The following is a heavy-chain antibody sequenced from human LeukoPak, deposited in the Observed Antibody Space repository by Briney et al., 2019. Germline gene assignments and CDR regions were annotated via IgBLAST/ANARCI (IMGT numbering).Heavy chain of an antibody. Sequence: SETLSLTCTVSGGSISSSSYYWGWIRQPPGKGLDWIGIINYRGNTYYNPSLKSRVTISVDTSKNQFSLKLSSVTAADTAVYYCARRGYYYELADYWGQGTLVTVSS. CDR3: ARRGYYYELADY. CDR2: INYRGNT. CDR1: GGSISSSSYY. D-gene: IGHD3-22*01. J-gene: IGHJ4*02. V-gene: IGHV4-39*01.